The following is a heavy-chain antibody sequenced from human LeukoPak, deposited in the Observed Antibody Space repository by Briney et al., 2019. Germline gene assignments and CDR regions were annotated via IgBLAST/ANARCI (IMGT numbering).Heavy chain of an antibody. Sequence: PGGSLRLSCAASGFTFSSYAMSWVRQAPGKGLEWVSAISGRGGSTYYADSVKGQFPISRDNSKNTMYLKMNSLRAEDTAVYYCAKEAGGGRYFDWLFSAPFDYWGQGTLVTVSS. D-gene: IGHD3-9*01. J-gene: IGHJ4*02. CDR3: AKEAGGGRYFDWLFSAPFDY. CDR1: GFTFSSYA. CDR2: ISGRGGST. V-gene: IGHV3-23*01.